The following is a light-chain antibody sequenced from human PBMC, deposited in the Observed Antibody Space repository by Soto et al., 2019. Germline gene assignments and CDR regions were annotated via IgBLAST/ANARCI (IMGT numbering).Light chain of an antibody. CDR3: SSYAGSNIDYV. CDR2: EVS. J-gene: IGLJ1*01. Sequence: QSALTQPRSVSGSPGQSVTISCTGTSSDVGAYKYVSWYQQHPGKVPKLMIYEVSKRPSGVPDRFSGSKSGNTASLTVSGLQAEDEADYYCSSYAGSNIDYVFGTGTKVTVL. CDR1: SSDVGAYKY. V-gene: IGLV2-11*01.